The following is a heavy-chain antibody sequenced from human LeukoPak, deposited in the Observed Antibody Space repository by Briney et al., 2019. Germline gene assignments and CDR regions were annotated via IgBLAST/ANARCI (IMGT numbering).Heavy chain of an antibody. D-gene: IGHD2-15*01. CDR3: ARYCGAASCYSGFDY. V-gene: IGHV3-23*01. CDR1: RFTFSSYA. Sequence: GGSLRLSCAASRFTFSSYAMGWVRQAPGKGLEWVSAISGSGGSTSYADSLKGRFTISRDNSKNTLYLQMNSLRAENTAVYYCARYCGAASCYSGFDYWGQGTLVTVAS. J-gene: IGHJ4*02. CDR2: ISGSGGST.